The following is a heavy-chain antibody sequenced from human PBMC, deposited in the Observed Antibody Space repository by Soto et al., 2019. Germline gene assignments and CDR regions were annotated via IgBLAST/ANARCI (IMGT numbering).Heavy chain of an antibody. Sequence: QLQLRESGPGLGKPSETLSLTCTVSGGSISSSSYYWGWIRQPPGKGLEWIGSIYGRGSTYYNPSLKSRVTISIDMSKNQFSLKLRSVTAADTAVYYCARQDTTLNWFDPWGQGTLVTVSS. D-gene: IGHD1-26*01. J-gene: IGHJ5*02. V-gene: IGHV4-39*01. CDR1: GGSISSSSYY. CDR3: ARQDTTLNWFDP. CDR2: IYGRGST.